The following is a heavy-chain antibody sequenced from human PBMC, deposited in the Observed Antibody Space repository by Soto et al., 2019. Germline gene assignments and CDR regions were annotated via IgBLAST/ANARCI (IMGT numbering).Heavy chain of an antibody. J-gene: IGHJ4*02. Sequence: ASVKVSCKASGYTFASYAMHWVRQAPGQGLEWMGIINPNSGSTTYAQKFQGRVTMTRDTSTSTVYMDLSSLRSEDTAVYYCARSPYSSGYYYAIDYWGQGTQVTVSS. CDR3: ARSPYSSGYYYAIDY. CDR1: GYTFASYA. V-gene: IGHV1-46*01. CDR2: INPNSGST. D-gene: IGHD3-22*01.